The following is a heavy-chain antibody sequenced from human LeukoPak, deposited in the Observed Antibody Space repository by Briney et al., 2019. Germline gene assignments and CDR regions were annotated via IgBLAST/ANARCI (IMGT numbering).Heavy chain of an antibody. J-gene: IGHJ4*02. CDR3: ARDGDYHGNSVLFDY. V-gene: IGHV1-46*01. Sequence: ASVTVSCKTSGYTFTNYFIHWVRQAPGQGLEWMGIINPSGGSTTFSPKFQGRITLTRDTSTNTVYLDLSSLRSEDTAVYYCARDGDYHGNSVLFDYWGQGTQVTVSS. CDR2: INPSGGST. D-gene: IGHD4-23*01. CDR1: GYTFTNYF.